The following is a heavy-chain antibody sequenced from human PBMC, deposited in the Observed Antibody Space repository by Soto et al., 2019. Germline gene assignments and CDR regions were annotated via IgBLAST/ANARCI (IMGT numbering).Heavy chain of an antibody. D-gene: IGHD3-16*01. CDR3: ARSALMTPDV. CDR2: INAGNGNT. CDR1: GYTFTSYG. Sequence: ASVKVSCKASGYTFTSYGISWVRQAPGQRLEWMGWINAGNGNTKYSQKFQGRVTITRDTSASTAYMELSSLRSEDTAVYYCARSALMTPDVWGKGTTVTVAS. V-gene: IGHV1-3*01. J-gene: IGHJ6*04.